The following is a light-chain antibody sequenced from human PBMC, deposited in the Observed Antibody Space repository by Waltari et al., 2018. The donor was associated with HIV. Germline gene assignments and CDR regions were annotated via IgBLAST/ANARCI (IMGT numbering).Light chain of an antibody. J-gene: IGLJ3*02. Sequence: QSALTQPASVSGSPGQSITISCTGTSSDVGGYNYVSWYQQHPGKAPKLMIYDVSKRPSGVSKRFSGSKSGTTASLTISGLQAEDEADYYCSSYTSSSRVFGGGTKLTV. V-gene: IGLV2-14*01. CDR3: SSYTSSSRV. CDR2: DVS. CDR1: SSDVGGYNY.